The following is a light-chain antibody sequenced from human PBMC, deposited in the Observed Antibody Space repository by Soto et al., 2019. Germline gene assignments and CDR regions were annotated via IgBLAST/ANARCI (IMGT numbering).Light chain of an antibody. Sequence: QAVVTQEPSLTVSPGGTVTLTCGSSTGAVTSGHSPYWFQQKPGQAPRTLIYDTSNKHSWTPARFSGSLLGGKAAPTLTGAQPEDEAEYYCLLSYVGARVFGTGTKVTVL. CDR3: LLSYVGARV. CDR2: DTS. J-gene: IGLJ1*01. CDR1: TGAVTSGHS. V-gene: IGLV7-46*01.